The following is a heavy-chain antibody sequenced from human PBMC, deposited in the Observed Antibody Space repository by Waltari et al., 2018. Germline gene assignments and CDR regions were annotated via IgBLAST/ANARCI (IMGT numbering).Heavy chain of an antibody. J-gene: IGHJ4*02. CDR2: FNPNSGGP. CDR3: ARGTIITSQNIEDY. Sequence: QVQLVQSGAEGKKPGASVKVSCKASGYTITGYYMHWVRQAPGQGREWMGRFNPNSGGPNYAQKFQGRGTMTRDTSIITAYMELSRLRSDDTAVYYCARGTIITSQNIEDYWGQGTLVTVSS. D-gene: IGHD1-20*01. CDR1: GYTITGYY. V-gene: IGHV1-2*06.